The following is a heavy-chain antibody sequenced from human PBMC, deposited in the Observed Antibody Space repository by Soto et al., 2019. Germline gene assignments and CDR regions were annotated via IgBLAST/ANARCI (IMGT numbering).Heavy chain of an antibody. CDR3: ARAFISPNSRSNRAFDI. CDR2: IIPIFGTA. V-gene: IGHV1-69*13. D-gene: IGHD4-4*01. CDR1: GGTFSSYA. Sequence: APVKVSCKASGGTFSSYAISWVRQAPGQGLEWMGGIIPIFGTANYAQKFQGRVTITADESTSTAYMELSSLRSEDTAVYYCARAFISPNSRSNRAFDIWGQGTMVTVSS. J-gene: IGHJ3*02.